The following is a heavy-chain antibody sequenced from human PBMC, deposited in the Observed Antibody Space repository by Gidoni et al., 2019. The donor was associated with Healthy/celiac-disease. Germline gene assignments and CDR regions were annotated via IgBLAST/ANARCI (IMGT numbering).Heavy chain of an antibody. CDR2: VYYSGST. D-gene: IGHD1-26*01. J-gene: IGHJ4*02. CDR3: ARGGSYYAGGAFDY. CDR1: GGSISSSSYY. Sequence: QLQLQESGPGLVKLSETLSLTCTVSGGSISSSSYYWGWIRQPPGKGLKWIGSVYYSGSTYYNPSLKSRVTISVDTSKNQFSLKLSSVTAADTAVYYCARGGSYYAGGAFDYWGQGTLVTVSS. V-gene: IGHV4-39*07.